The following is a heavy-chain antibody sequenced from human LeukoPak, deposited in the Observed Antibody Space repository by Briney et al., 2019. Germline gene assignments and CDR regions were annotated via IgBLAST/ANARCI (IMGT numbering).Heavy chain of an antibody. CDR1: GFPFNKYS. D-gene: IGHD3-10*02. J-gene: IGHJ6*04. Sequence: KAGGSLRLSCAASGFPFNKYSMTWVRQAPGKGLEWVSSISSSSSYIYYADSVKGRFTISRDNAKNSLYLQMNSLRAEDTAVYYCAELGITMIGGVWGKGTTVTISS. CDR3: AELGITMIGGV. CDR2: ISSSSSYI. V-gene: IGHV3-21*01.